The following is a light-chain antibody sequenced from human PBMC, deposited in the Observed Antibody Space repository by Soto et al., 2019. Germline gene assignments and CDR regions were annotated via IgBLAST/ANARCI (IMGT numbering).Light chain of an antibody. Sequence: DIQMTQYPSALSASLGYRVTLHCQASQNINNYFNWYQQKPGRAPKLLIYDASNSEAGVPSRLRGSGSGTDFTFTIRRLQPEDIATYYCQQYETLPTFGQGTRLEIK. J-gene: IGKJ5*01. CDR2: DAS. V-gene: IGKV1-33*01. CDR1: QNINNY. CDR3: QQYETLPT.